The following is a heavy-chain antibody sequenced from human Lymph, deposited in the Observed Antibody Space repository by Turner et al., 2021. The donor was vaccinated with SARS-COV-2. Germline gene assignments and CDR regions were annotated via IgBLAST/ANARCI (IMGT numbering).Heavy chain of an antibody. CDR1: GFNFNNYA. Sequence: EVQLLESGGGLVQPGGSLRLSCAASGFNFNNYAMSWVRQAPGKGLEWVSTIIGIGGSPYYADSVKGRFIISKDNSKNTLYLQMNSLRAEDTAVYYCANLYPTVSWEFPYGMDVWGQGTTVTVSS. D-gene: IGHD3-16*01. J-gene: IGHJ6*02. CDR2: IIGIGGSP. CDR3: ANLYPTVSWEFPYGMDV. V-gene: IGHV3-23*01.